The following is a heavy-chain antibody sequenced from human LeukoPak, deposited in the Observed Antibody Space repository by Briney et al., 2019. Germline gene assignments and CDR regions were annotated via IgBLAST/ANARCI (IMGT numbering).Heavy chain of an antibody. CDR1: GYTFTNYY. CDR3: ARDSWFGP. CDR2: INPRGGST. V-gene: IGHV1-46*01. Sequence: ASVKVSCKASGYTFTNYYMHWVRQAPGQGLEWMGIINPRGGSTTYAQKFQGRVTITADESTSTAYMELSSLRSEDTAVYYCARDSWFGPWGQGTLVTVSS. J-gene: IGHJ5*02.